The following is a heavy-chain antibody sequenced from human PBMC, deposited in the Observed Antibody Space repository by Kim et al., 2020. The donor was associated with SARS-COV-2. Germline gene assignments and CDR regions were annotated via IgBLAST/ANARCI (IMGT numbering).Heavy chain of an antibody. J-gene: IGHJ6*02. CDR3: ARDHSTYYYDSSCYYRAPTPEYHSYGMDV. CDR2: ISSSSSYT. Sequence: GGSLRLSCAASGFTFSDYYMSWIRQAPGKGLEWVSYISSSSSYTNYADSVKGRFTISRDNAKNSLYLQMNSLRAEDTAVYYCARDHSTYYYDSSCYYRAPTPEYHSYGMDVWGQGTTVTVSS. D-gene: IGHD3-22*01. CDR1: GFTFSDYY. V-gene: IGHV3-11*05.